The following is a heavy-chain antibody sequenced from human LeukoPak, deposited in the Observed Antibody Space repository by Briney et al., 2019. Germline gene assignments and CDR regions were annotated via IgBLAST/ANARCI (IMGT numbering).Heavy chain of an antibody. CDR1: GYSISSGYY. D-gene: IGHD3-9*01. CDR2: IYHSGST. CDR3: ASFDYGIFEP. Sequence: SETLSLTCAVSGYSISSGYYWGWIRQPPGKGLEWIGSIYHSGSTYYNPSLKSRVTISVDTSKNQFSLKLSSVTAADTAVYYCASFDYGIFEPWGQGTLVTVSS. J-gene: IGHJ5*02. V-gene: IGHV4-38-2*01.